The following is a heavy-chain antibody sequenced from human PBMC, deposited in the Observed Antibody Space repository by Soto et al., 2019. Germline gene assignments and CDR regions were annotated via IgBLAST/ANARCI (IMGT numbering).Heavy chain of an antibody. Sequence: GGSLRLSCADSGFRFSSYSMSWVRQTPGKGLEWVAAITATGDRTYYADSVTGRFTISRDNSKKTHYLQMTSLRAEDTAMYYCATMNGYFEYWGQGTPVTVS. CDR3: ATMNGYFEY. V-gene: IGHV3-23*01. CDR1: GFRFSSYS. J-gene: IGHJ4*02. CDR2: ITATGDRT. D-gene: IGHD3-22*01.